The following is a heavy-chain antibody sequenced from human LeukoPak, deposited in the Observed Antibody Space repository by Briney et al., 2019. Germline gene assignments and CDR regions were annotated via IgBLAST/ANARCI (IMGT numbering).Heavy chain of an antibody. CDR2: IYYSGTT. V-gene: IGHV4-39*01. CDR3: ATTYSYTSGGYDY. Sequence: PSETLSLTCTVSGGSIRSSRYHWGWIRQPPGKGLEWIGSIYYSGTTFYNPSLKSRVTISVDTSKNQFSLKVSSVTAADTAVYYCATTYSYTSGGYDYWGQGTLVTVSS. CDR1: GGSIRSSRYH. J-gene: IGHJ4*02. D-gene: IGHD5-18*01.